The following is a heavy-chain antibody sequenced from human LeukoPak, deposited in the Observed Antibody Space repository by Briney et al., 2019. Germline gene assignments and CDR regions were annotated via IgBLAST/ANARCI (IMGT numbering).Heavy chain of an antibody. CDR2: IYSGGST. CDR1: GFTVSSNY. CDR3: ARVEAVATIGYYFNY. J-gene: IGHJ4*02. Sequence: GGSLRLSCAASGFTVSSNYMSWVRQAPGKGLEWVSVIYSGGSTYYADSAKGRFTISRDNSKNTLYLQMNSLRAEDTAVYYCARVEAVATIGYYFNYWGQGTLVTVSS. V-gene: IGHV3-53*01. D-gene: IGHD5-24*01.